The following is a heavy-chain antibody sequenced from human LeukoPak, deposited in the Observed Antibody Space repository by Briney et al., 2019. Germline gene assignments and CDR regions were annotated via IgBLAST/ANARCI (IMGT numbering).Heavy chain of an antibody. CDR1: GFTFSSYA. CDR3: AKDPVNRRGIVGATTLYYFDY. CDR2: ISGSGSST. D-gene: IGHD1-26*01. V-gene: IGHV3-23*01. Sequence: GASLRLSCAASGFTFSSYAMSWVRQAPGKGLEWVSGISGSGSSTYYADSVKGRFTISRDNSKNTLYLQMNSLRAEDTAAYYCAKDPVNRRGIVGATTLYYFDYWGQGTLVTVSS. J-gene: IGHJ4*02.